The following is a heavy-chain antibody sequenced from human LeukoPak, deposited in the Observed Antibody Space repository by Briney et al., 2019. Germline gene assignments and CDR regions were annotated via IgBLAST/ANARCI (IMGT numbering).Heavy chain of an antibody. CDR2: ISAYNGNT. CDR3: AREGGRGWDQTADDAFDI. Sequence: ASVKVSCKASGYTFTSYAMNWVRQAPGQGLEWMGWISAYNGNTNYAQKLQGRVTMTTDTSTSTAYMELRSLRSDDTAVYYCAREGGRGWDQTADDAFDIRGQGTMVTVSS. V-gene: IGHV1-18*01. J-gene: IGHJ3*02. D-gene: IGHD1-26*01. CDR1: GYTFTSYA.